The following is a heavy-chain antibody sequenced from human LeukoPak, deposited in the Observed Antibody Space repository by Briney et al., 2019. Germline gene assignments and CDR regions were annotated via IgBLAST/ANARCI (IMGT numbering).Heavy chain of an antibody. D-gene: IGHD3-10*01. CDR1: GYTFTSYY. CDR3: ARERATMESGDAFDI. Sequence: ASVKVSCKASGYTFTSYYMHWVRQAPGQGLEWMGIINPSGGSTSYAQKFQGRVTMTRDTSTSTVYMELSSLRSEDTAVYYCARERATMESGDAFDIWGQGTMVTVSS. J-gene: IGHJ3*02. V-gene: IGHV1-46*01. CDR2: INPSGGST.